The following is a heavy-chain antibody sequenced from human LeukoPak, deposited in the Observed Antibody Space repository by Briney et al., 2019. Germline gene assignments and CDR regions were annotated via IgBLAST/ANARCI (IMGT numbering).Heavy chain of an antibody. J-gene: IGHJ5*01. CDR1: GGSFSGYY. V-gene: IGHV4-34*01. CDR3: GRMRAYGSWFDY. CDR2: INHSGST. Sequence: SETLSLTCAVYGGSFSGYYWSWIRQPPGKGLEWIGEINHSGSTNYNPSLKSRGTISVDTSQNQFSLKLSAVAASDTAVYYCGRMRAYGSWFDYWGQGTLVTVSS. D-gene: IGHD2-21*01.